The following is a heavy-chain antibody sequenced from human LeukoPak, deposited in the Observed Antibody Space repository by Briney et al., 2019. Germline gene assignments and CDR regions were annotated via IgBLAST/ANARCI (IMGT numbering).Heavy chain of an antibody. J-gene: IGHJ4*02. D-gene: IGHD3-22*01. V-gene: IGHV1-3*03. CDR1: GYTFTSYD. Sequence: ASVKVSCKASGYTFTSYDINWVRQATGQRLEWMGWINAGNGHTKYSQEFQGRVTITMDTSASTAYMELSSLRSEDMAVYYCARGLFDYSDISVYWYYFDYWGQGTLVTVSS. CDR2: INAGNGHT. CDR3: ARGLFDYSDISVYWYYFDY.